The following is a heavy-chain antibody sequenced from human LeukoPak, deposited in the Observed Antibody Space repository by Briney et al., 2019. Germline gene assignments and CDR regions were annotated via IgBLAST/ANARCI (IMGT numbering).Heavy chain of an antibody. Sequence: GGALRLSCAASGFTLSSYAMSWVRQAPGKGLEWVSAISGSGGSTYYADSVKGRFTISRDNSKNTLYLQMNSLRAEDTAVYYCAKDGRYCSSTSCYYYYYMDVWGKGTTVTVSS. V-gene: IGHV3-23*01. J-gene: IGHJ6*03. CDR1: GFTLSSYA. CDR2: ISGSGGST. CDR3: AKDGRYCSSTSCYYYYYMDV. D-gene: IGHD2-2*01.